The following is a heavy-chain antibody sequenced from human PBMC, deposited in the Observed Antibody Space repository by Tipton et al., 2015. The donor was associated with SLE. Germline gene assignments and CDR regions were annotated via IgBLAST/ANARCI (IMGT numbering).Heavy chain of an antibody. V-gene: IGHV4-34*01. D-gene: IGHD6-6*01. CDR1: GGSFSGYY. CDR2: INHSRST. Sequence: TLSLTCAVYGGSFSGYYWSWIRQPPGKGLEWIGEINHSRSTNYNPSLKSRVTISVDTSKNQFSLKLSSVTAADTAVYYCARVLAAQGGYWGQGTLVTVSS. J-gene: IGHJ4*02. CDR3: ARVLAAQGGY.